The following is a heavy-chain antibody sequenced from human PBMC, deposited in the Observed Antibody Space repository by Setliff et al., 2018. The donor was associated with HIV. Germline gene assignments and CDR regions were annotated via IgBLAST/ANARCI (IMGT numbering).Heavy chain of an antibody. CDR2: LYVNGDT. Sequence: TSETLSLTCYVTDDPISSYYWSWVRQPAGKGLEWIGRLYVNGDTNYNPSLKSRVTMSLDTSKKHFSLNLKSVTAADTAVYYCALTGHRLLRGYMDVWGKGTTVTV. D-gene: IGHD2-15*01. CDR1: DDPISSYY. J-gene: IGHJ6*03. V-gene: IGHV4-4*07. CDR3: ALTGHRLLRGYMDV.